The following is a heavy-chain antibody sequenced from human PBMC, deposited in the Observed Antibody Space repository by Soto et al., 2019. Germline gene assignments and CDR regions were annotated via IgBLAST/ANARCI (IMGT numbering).Heavy chain of an antibody. CDR2: ISSSGSTI. CDR3: ARAKPKWELLPLDYYYGMDV. Sequence: EVQLVESGGGLVQPGGSLRLSCAASGFTFSSYEMNWVRQAPGKGLEWVSYISSSGSTIYYADSVKGRFTISRDNAKNSLYLQMNSLRAEDTAVYYCARAKPKWELLPLDYYYGMDVWGQGTKVTV. J-gene: IGHJ6*02. V-gene: IGHV3-48*03. D-gene: IGHD1-26*01. CDR1: GFTFSSYE.